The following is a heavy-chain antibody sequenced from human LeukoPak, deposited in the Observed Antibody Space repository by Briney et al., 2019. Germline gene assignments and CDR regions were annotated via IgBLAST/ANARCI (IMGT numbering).Heavy chain of an antibody. J-gene: IGHJ3*02. Sequence: GASVKVSCKASGYAFTSYGISWARQAPGQGLEWMGWISAYNGNTNYAQKLQGRVTMTTDTSTSTAYMELRSLRSDDTAVYYCARDRYDFWSGYYVKRDAFDIWGQGTMVTVSS. CDR2: ISAYNGNT. CDR1: GYAFTSYG. V-gene: IGHV1-18*01. D-gene: IGHD3-3*01. CDR3: ARDRYDFWSGYYVKRDAFDI.